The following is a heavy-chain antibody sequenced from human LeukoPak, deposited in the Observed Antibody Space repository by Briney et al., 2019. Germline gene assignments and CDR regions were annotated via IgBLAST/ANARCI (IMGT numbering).Heavy chain of an antibody. Sequence: PSETLSLTCTVSGGSISSYCWSWIRQPPGKGLEWIGYIYYSESTNYNPSLKSRVTISVDTSKNQFSLKLSSVTAADTAVYYCARDRHGSGSAHSFDPWGQGTLVTVSS. CDR2: IYYSEST. J-gene: IGHJ5*02. CDR3: ARDRHGSGSAHSFDP. D-gene: IGHD3-10*01. CDR1: GGSISSYC. V-gene: IGHV4-59*01.